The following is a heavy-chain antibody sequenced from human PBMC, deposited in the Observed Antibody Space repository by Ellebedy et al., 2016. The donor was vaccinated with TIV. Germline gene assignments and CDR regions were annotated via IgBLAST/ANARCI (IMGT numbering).Heavy chain of an antibody. V-gene: IGHV1-69*05. CDR2: ITPFFGTA. CDR1: GGTFNSYV. D-gene: IGHD4/OR15-4a*01. CDR3: ARSGANDNYYYGMHV. Sequence: AASVKVSCKASGGTFNSYVNIWVRQAPGQGLEWMGAITPFFGTAKYAQRFQGRVTITMDESTSTCYMELSSLRSDDTAIYYCARSGANDNYYYGMHVWGQGTTVTVSS. J-gene: IGHJ6*02.